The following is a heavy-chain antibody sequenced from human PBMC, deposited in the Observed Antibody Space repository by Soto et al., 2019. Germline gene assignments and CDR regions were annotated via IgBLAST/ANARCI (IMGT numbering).Heavy chain of an antibody. CDR1: GGSVNSGSYY. Sequence: QVQLQESGPGLVKSSETLSLTCTVSGGSVNSGSYYWSWIRQPPGKGLEWIGYVYYSGSTNYNPSRKSRVTISDDTSKNQISLKLSSVTAADTAMYYCARGKIAAAGTWRALNWFDPWGQGTLVTVSS. CDR3: ARGKIAAAGTWRALNWFDP. V-gene: IGHV4-61*01. J-gene: IGHJ5*02. D-gene: IGHD6-13*01. CDR2: VYYSGST.